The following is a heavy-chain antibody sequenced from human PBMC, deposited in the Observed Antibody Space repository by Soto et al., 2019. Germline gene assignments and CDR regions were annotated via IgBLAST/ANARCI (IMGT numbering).Heavy chain of an antibody. D-gene: IGHD3-9*01. V-gene: IGHV3-15*07. Sequence: GGSLRLSCAASGLTFSNAWMNWVRQAPGKGLEWVGRIKSKTDGGTTDFAAPVKGRFTISRDDSKNTLYLQMSSLQTEDTAVYYCTTLFDNFSDTFSDYWGQGTLVTVSS. CDR3: TTLFDNFSDTFSDY. J-gene: IGHJ4*02. CDR2: IKSKTDGGTT. CDR1: GLTFSNAW.